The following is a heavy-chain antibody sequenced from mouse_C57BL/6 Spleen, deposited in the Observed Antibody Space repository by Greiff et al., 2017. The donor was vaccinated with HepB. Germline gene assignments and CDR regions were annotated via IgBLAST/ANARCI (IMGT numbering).Heavy chain of an antibody. CDR3: WILL. Sequence: EVQLQQSGAELVKPGASVKLSCTASGFNIKDTYMHWVKQRPEPGLEWIGRIDPANGNTKYDPKFQGKATITADTSSNTAYLQMNNLRAEDTGIYYCWILLWGQGTTLTVSS. CDR1: GFNIKDTY. V-gene: IGHV14-3*02. J-gene: IGHJ2*01. CDR2: IDPANGNT.